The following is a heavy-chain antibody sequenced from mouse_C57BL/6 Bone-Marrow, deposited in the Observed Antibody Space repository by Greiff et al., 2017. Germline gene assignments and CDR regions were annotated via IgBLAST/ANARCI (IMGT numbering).Heavy chain of an antibody. CDR3: ATAAQATADY. V-gene: IGHV14-2*01. CDR2: IDPEDGET. Sequence: VQLQQSGAELVKPGASVKLSCTASGFNIKDYYMHWVKQRTEQGLEWIGRIDPEDGETKSAPKFQGKATITADTSSNTAYLQLSSLTSEDTAVYYCATAAQATADYWGQGTTLTVSS. CDR1: GFNIKDYY. J-gene: IGHJ2*01. D-gene: IGHD3-2*02.